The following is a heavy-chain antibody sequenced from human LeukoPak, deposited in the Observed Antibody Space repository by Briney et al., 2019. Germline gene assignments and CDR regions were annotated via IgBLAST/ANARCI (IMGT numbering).Heavy chain of an antibody. CDR1: GFTFSNYG. CDR3: AKDDSSSGGGSDY. J-gene: IGHJ4*02. V-gene: IGHV3-30*18. D-gene: IGHD6-13*01. CDR2: ISHDGSNE. Sequence: PGRTLRLSCAASGFTFSNYGMHWVRQAPGKGLEWVALISHDGSNEYYADSVKGRFTISRDNSRNTLYLQMNSLRAEDTALYYCAKDDSSSGGGSDYWGQGTLVTVSS.